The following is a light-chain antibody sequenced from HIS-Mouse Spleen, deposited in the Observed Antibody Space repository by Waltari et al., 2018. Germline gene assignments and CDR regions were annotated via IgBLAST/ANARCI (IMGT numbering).Light chain of an antibody. CDR3: QQLNSYPRT. J-gene: IGKJ1*01. V-gene: IGKV1-9*01. CDR1: QGISSY. CDR2: AAS. Sequence: IQLTQSPSFLSASLEDSVTITCRASQGISSYLAWYQQKPGKAPKLLIYAASTLQSGVPSRFSGSGSGTEFTLTISSLQPEDFATYYCQQLNSYPRTFGQGTKVEIK.